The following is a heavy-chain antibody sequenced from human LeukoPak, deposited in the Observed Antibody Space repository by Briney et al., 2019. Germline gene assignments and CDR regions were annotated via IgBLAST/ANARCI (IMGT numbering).Heavy chain of an antibody. D-gene: IGHD5-18*01. Sequence: PGRSLRLSCAASGFTFSSYGMHWVRQATGKGLEWVAVISYDGSNKYYADSVKGRFTISRDNSKNTLYLQMNSLRAEDTAVYYCYGYSYGMYYFDYWGQGTLVTVSS. V-gene: IGHV3-30*03. J-gene: IGHJ4*02. CDR2: ISYDGSNK. CDR3: YGYSYGMYYFDY. CDR1: GFTFSSYG.